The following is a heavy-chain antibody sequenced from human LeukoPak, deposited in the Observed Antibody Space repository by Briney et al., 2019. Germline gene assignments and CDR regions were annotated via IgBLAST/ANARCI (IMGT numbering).Heavy chain of an antibody. CDR3: AGRYCGGDCQRYYFDY. D-gene: IGHD2-21*02. CDR2: INHSGST. J-gene: IGHJ4*02. CDR1: GGSFSGYY. Sequence: SETLSLTCAVYGGSFSGYYWSWIRQPPGKGLEWIGEINHSGSTNYNPSLKSRVTISVDTSKNQFSLKLSSVTAADTAVYYCAGRYCGGDCQRYYFDYWGQGTLVTVSS. V-gene: IGHV4-34*01.